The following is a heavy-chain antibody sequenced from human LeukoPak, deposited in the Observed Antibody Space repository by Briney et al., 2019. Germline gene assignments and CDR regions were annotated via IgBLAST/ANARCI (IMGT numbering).Heavy chain of an antibody. J-gene: IGHJ4*02. CDR2: IIPILGIA. Sequence: SVKVYCTASGGTFSSYAISWVRQAPGQGLEWMGRIIPILGIANYAQKFQGRVTITADKSTSTAYMELSSLRSEDTAVYYCARESGGGSYYDYFDYWGQGTLVTVSS. CDR1: GGTFSSYA. V-gene: IGHV1-69*04. D-gene: IGHD1-26*01. CDR3: ARESGGGSYYDYFDY.